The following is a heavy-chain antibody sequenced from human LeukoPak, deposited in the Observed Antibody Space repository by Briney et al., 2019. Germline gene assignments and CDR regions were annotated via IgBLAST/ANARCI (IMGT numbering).Heavy chain of an antibody. CDR3: ARSTDWYADY. J-gene: IGHJ4*02. Sequence: GGSLRLFCAASGFNFNVYSMNWVRQAPGKGLEWISYITSNLVTIHYADSVRGRFTISRDNAQNSLYLHMNSLRVEDTAVYFCARSTDWYADYWGQGTRVTVSS. V-gene: IGHV3-48*01. D-gene: IGHD3-9*01. CDR2: ITSNLVTI. CDR1: GFNFNVYS.